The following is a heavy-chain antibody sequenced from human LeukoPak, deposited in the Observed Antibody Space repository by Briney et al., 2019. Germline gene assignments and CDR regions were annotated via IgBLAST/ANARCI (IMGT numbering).Heavy chain of an antibody. J-gene: IGHJ4*02. D-gene: IGHD3-3*01. V-gene: IGHV4-34*01. Sequence: ASETLSLTCAVYGGSFSGYYWSWIRQPPGKGLEWIGEINHSGSTNYNPSLKSRVTISVDTSKNQFSLNLSSVTAADTAVYYCARLRFLEWLLYGKGYYFDYWGQGTLVTVSS. CDR1: GGSFSGYY. CDR3: ARLRFLEWLLYGKGYYFDY. CDR2: INHSGST.